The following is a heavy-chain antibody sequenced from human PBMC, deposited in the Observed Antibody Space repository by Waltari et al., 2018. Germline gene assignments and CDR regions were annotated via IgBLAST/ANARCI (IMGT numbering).Heavy chain of an antibody. V-gene: IGHV4-39*01. CDR3: ARYWVSGGFHFDY. J-gene: IGHJ4*02. D-gene: IGHD2-8*02. CDR2: INYRGTT. CDR1: GGSITSDTYY. Sequence: QLQLQESGPGLVKPSETLSLTCTVSGGSITSDTYYWSWIRQPPGKGLEWIASINYRGTTYYNPSLKMGVIISIDTSKNQFSLELNSVTAADTAVYYCARYWVSGGFHFDYWGQGALVTVSS.